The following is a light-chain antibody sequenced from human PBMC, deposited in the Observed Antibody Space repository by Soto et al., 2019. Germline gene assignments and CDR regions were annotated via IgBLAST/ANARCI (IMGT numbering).Light chain of an antibody. CDR2: DAS. J-gene: IGKJ2*01. CDR1: QSVSSN. V-gene: IGKV3-11*01. CDR3: QQRSYWSMYT. Sequence: EIVLTQSPATLSLSPGERATLSCRASQSVSSNLAWYQQKPGQAPRLLIYDASNRATGIPARFSGSGSGTDFTLSISSLEPEDFAVYYCQQRSYWSMYTFGQGTKLEIK.